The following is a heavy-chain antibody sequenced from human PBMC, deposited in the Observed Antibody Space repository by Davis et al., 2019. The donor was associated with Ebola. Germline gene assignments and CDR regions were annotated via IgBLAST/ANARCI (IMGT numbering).Heavy chain of an antibody. CDR1: VFTFSSYA. CDR2: ISGSGGST. CDR3: AKGFLGCSGGSCYSS. Sequence: GESLKISCAASVFTFSSYAMSWVRQAPGKGLEWVSAISGSGGSTYYADSVKGRFTISRDNSKNTLYLQMNSLRAEDTAVYYCAKGFLGCSGGSCYSSWGQGTLVTVSS. J-gene: IGHJ5*02. V-gene: IGHV3-23*01. D-gene: IGHD2-15*01.